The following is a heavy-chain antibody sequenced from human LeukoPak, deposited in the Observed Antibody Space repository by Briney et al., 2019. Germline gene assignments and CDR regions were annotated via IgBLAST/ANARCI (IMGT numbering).Heavy chain of an antibody. CDR2: INHSGST. Sequence: SETLSLTCAVYGGSFSGYYWSWIRQPPGKGLEWIGEINHSGSTNYNPSLKSRVTISVDTSKNQFSLKLSSVTAADTAVYYCARRDSSGYWVRSYYFDYWGQGTLVTVSS. CDR1: GGSFSGYY. CDR3: ARRDSSGYWVRSYYFDY. V-gene: IGHV4-34*01. D-gene: IGHD3-22*01. J-gene: IGHJ4*02.